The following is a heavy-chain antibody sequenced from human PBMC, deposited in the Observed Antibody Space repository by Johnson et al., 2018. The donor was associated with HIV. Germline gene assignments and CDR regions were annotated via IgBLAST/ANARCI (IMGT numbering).Heavy chain of an antibody. V-gene: IGHV3-30*02. Sequence: QVQLVESGGGVVQPGRSLRLSCAASGFTFSSYGMHWVRQAPGKGLEWVAFIRYDGSNKYYADSVKGRFTISRDNSKNTLYLQMNSLRAEDTAVYYCAAPPERTGADDAFDIWGQGTMVTVSS. CDR1: GFTFSSYG. CDR2: IRYDGSNK. D-gene: IGHD1-1*01. CDR3: AAPPERTGADDAFDI. J-gene: IGHJ3*02.